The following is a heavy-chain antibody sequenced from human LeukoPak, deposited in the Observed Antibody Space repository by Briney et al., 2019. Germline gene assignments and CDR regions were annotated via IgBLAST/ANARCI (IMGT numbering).Heavy chain of an antibody. CDR1: GFTFSSDA. J-gene: IGHJ4*02. D-gene: IGHD3-10*01. CDR3: AISRFGEFFPAFDY. Sequence: PGGSLRLSCAASGFTFSSDAMGWVRQAPGKGLGWVSAISGSGGSTYYADSVKGRFTISRDNSQNTLYLQMNSLRAEDTAVYYCAISRFGEFFPAFDYWGQGTLVTVSS. V-gene: IGHV3-23*01. CDR2: ISGSGGST.